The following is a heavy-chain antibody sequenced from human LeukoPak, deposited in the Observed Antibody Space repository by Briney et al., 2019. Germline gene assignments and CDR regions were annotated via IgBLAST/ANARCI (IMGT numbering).Heavy chain of an antibody. CDR2: IIPIFGTA. D-gene: IGHD3-22*01. CDR1: GGTFSSYA. V-gene: IGHV1-69*05. J-gene: IGHJ3*02. CDR3: ARDGSGYYSDAFDI. Sequence: SVKVSCKASGGTFSSYAISWVRQAPGQGLEWMGGIIPIFGTANYAQKFQARVTITTDESTSTAYMELSSLRSEDTAVYYCARDGSGYYSDAFDIWGQGTMVTVSS.